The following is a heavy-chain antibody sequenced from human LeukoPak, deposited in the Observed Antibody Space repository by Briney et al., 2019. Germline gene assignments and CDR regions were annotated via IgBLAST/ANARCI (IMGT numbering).Heavy chain of an antibody. D-gene: IGHD3-10*01. Sequence: GGPLRLSCAASGFTFSSYSMNWVRQAPGKGLEWVSSISSSSSYIYYADSVKGRFTISRDNAKNSLYLQMNSLRAEDTAVYYCARGVGPHSYYSDYWGQGTLVTVSS. CDR3: ARGVGPHSYYSDY. CDR1: GFTFSSYS. J-gene: IGHJ4*02. V-gene: IGHV3-21*01. CDR2: ISSSSSYI.